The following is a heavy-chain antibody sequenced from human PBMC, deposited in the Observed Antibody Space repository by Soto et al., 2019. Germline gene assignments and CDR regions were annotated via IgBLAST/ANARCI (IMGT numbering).Heavy chain of an antibody. D-gene: IGHD1-26*01. CDR2: ISGYNGKT. CDR1: GYSFSNYG. Sequence: QVQLVQSGAEVKKPGASVRVSCKASGYSFSNYGISWVRQAPGQGLEWMGWISGYNGKTKYEQKFQDRVSMTTDTSTSTVYMDLRSLRSDDTAVYYCARAGFGWELHYWGQGTLVTVSS. CDR3: ARAGFGWELHY. J-gene: IGHJ4*02. V-gene: IGHV1-18*01.